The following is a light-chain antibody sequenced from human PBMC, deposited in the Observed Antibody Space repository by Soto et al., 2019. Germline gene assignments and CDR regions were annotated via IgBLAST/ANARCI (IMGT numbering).Light chain of an antibody. CDR2: DVS. CDR3: CSYAGTVYV. Sequence: QSALTQPRSVSGSPGQSITISCTGTSSDFGGYNYVSWYQHHPGKAPKLMIYDVSERPSGVPDRFSGTKSGNTASLTISGLQAEDEDDYYCCSYAGTVYVFGTGTKLTVL. CDR1: SSDFGGYNY. J-gene: IGLJ1*01. V-gene: IGLV2-11*01.